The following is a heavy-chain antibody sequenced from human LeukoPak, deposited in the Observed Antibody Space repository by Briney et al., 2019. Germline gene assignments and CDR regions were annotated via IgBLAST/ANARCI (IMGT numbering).Heavy chain of an antibody. CDR3: AKESSWRRHFDY. J-gene: IGHJ4*02. Sequence: GGTLRLSCAASGFTFSSYGMSWARQAPGKGLEWVSAISGSGGSTYYADSVKGRFTISRGNSKNTLYLQMNSLRAEDTAVYYCAKESSWRRHFDYWGQGTLVTVSS. D-gene: IGHD6-13*01. CDR1: GFTFSSYG. V-gene: IGHV3-23*01. CDR2: ISGSGGST.